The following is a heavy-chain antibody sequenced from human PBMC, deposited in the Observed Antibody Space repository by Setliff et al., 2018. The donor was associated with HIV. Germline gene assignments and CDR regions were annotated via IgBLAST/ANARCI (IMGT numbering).Heavy chain of an antibody. CDR2: IVVGSGNT. Sequence: ASVKVSCKTSGFTFTTSTMQWVRQARGQRLEWIGWIVVGSGNTNYAQKFQERVTITRDMSTNTAYMELSSLRFEDAAVYYCAAGNYGDYGRFDYWGQGTLVTV. D-gene: IGHD4-17*01. V-gene: IGHV1-58*02. CDR1: GFTFTTST. J-gene: IGHJ4*02. CDR3: AAGNYGDYGRFDY.